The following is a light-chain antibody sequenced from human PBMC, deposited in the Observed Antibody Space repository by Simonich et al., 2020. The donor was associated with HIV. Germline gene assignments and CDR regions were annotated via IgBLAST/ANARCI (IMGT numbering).Light chain of an antibody. V-gene: IGKV1-NL1*01. J-gene: IGKJ2*01. CDR3: QQYNSYSYT. CDR2: AAS. Sequence: DIQMTQSPSSLSASVGDRVTITCRAGQGISNSLAVYQQKPGQSPKLLLYAASRLETGVPSRFSGSGSGTYYILTITSLQPEDFATYYCQQYNSYSYTFGQGTKLEIK. CDR1: QGISNS.